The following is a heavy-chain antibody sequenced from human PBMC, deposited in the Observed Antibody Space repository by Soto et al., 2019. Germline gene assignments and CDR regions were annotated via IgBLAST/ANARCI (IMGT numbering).Heavy chain of an antibody. Sequence: QVQLVQSGAEVKKPGASVKVSCQASGYTFSNYAISWLRQAPGQGPEWMGWISAYSGKTNYAPKFQDRLTLTTDTSTSTAYMELRSLRSDDTAVDYCTKDEPRWLHGPFDYWGQGTLVTVSS. J-gene: IGHJ4*02. CDR1: GYTFSNYA. D-gene: IGHD5-18*01. CDR2: ISAYSGKT. V-gene: IGHV1-18*01. CDR3: TKDEPRWLHGPFDY.